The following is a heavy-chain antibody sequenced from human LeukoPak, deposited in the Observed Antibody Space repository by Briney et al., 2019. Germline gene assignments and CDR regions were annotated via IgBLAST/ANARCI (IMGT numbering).Heavy chain of an antibody. Sequence: GGSLSLSCAAAGFTFSDYWMSWVRQAPGKGLEWVANIKQDGSEKYYVDSVKGRFTISRDNAKNTLYLQMNSLRAEDTAVYYCARDRSSSSRYYYGMDVWGQGTTVTVSS. CDR1: GFTFSDYW. CDR2: IKQDGSEK. V-gene: IGHV3-7*01. J-gene: IGHJ6*02. CDR3: ARDRSSSSRYYYGMDV. D-gene: IGHD6-13*01.